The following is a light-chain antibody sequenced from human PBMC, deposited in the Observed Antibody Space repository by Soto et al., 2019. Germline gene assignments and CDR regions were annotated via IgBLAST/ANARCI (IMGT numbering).Light chain of an antibody. Sequence: DILMTQSPSSLSASVGYRVTITCRASQSIISYLNWYQQKPGKAPKLLIYAASSLQSGVPSRFSGSGSGTDFTLTISSLQPEDFATYYCQQSYSTPRTFGQGTKVEIK. J-gene: IGKJ1*01. CDR3: QQSYSTPRT. CDR2: AAS. V-gene: IGKV1-39*01. CDR1: QSIISY.